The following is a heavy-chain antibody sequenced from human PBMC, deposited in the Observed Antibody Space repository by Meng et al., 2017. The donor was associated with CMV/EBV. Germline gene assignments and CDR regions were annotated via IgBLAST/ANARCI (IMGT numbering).Heavy chain of an antibody. CDR2: LRYDGSNK. J-gene: IGHJ4*02. V-gene: IGHV3-30*02. CDR1: GFTFSSYG. Sequence: GGSLRLSCAASGFTFSSYGMHWVRQAPGKGLEWVAFLRYDGSNKYYADSVKGRFTISRDNSKNTLYLQMNSLRAEDTAVYYCANYCSSTSCYTRSDYWGQGTLVTVSS. D-gene: IGHD2-2*02. CDR3: ANYCSSTSCYTRSDY.